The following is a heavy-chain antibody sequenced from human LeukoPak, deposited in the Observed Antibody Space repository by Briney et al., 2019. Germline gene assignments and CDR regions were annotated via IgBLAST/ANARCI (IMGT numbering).Heavy chain of an antibody. D-gene: IGHD1-1*01. CDR2: VSYDGSYK. Sequence: PGGSLRLSGAAAGFTFSKFAMHWVRQAPGKGLEWVAVVSYDGSYKYYADSVKGRFTLSRDNSKNTLYLQMNSLRAEDTAVYYCARAPGYGAAYYFDYWGQGTLVTVSS. CDR3: ARAPGYGAAYYFDY. V-gene: IGHV3-30*04. J-gene: IGHJ4*02. CDR1: GFTFSKFA.